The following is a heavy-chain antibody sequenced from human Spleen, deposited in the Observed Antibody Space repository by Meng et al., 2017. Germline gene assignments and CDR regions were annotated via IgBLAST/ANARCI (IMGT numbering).Heavy chain of an antibody. V-gene: IGHV3-48*03. CDR3: ARGLTDRRLFDI. Sequence: GESLKISCAASGFTFSNYEMNWVRQAPGKGLEWISYISGPGGTIYYADSVKGRFTISRDNAKNSLSLQMNILGADDTAVYYCARGLTDRRLFDIWGQGTMVTVSS. CDR1: GFTFSNYE. J-gene: IGHJ3*02. D-gene: IGHD1-1*01. CDR2: ISGPGGTI.